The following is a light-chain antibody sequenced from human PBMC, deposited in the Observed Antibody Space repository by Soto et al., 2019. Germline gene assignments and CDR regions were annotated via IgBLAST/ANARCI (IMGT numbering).Light chain of an antibody. CDR2: DAS. J-gene: IGKJ5*01. CDR3: QQYGSSSL. CDR1: QSVSSSY. V-gene: IGKV3D-20*01. Sequence: EIVLTQSPATLSLSPVERATLSCGASQSVSSSYLAWYQQKPGLAPRLLIYDASSRATGIPDRFSGSGSGTDFTLTISRLEPEDFAVYYCQQYGSSSLFGQGTRLEIK.